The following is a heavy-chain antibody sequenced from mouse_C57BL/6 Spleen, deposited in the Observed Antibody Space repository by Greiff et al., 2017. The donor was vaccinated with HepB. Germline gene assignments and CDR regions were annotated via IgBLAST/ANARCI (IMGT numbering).Heavy chain of an antibody. CDR1: GYAFSSYW. D-gene: IGHD2-4*01. CDR3: AREDYDYGYFDV. CDR2: IYPGDGDT. Sequence: QVQLQQSGAELVKPGASVKISCKASGYAFSSYWMNWVKQRPGKGLEWIGQIYPGDGDTNYNGKFKGKATLTADKSSSTAYMQLSSLTSEDSAVYFCAREDYDYGYFDVWCTGTTVTVSS. J-gene: IGHJ1*03. V-gene: IGHV1-80*01.